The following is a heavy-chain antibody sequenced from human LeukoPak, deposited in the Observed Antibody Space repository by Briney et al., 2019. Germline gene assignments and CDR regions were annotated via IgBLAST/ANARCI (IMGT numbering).Heavy chain of an antibody. J-gene: IGHJ4*02. CDR1: GFTFSNCG. CDR3: ARDGDTSGHFSHNDY. CDR2: VSLDGSKT. Sequence: PGGSLRLSCAASGFTFSNCGMHWVRQAPGKGLEWVAIVSLDGSKTYYADSVKGRFTISRDNSKNTLYLQMNSLRSEDTAVYYCARDGDTSGHFSHNDYWGLGTLVTVSS. V-gene: IGHV3-30*03. D-gene: IGHD3-22*01.